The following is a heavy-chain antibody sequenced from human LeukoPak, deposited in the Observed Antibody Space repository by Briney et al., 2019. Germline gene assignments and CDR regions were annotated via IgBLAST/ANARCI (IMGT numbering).Heavy chain of an antibody. J-gene: IGHJ3*02. Sequence: ASVKVSCKASGYTFTSYGISWVRQAPGQGLEWMGWISAYNGNTNYAQKPQGRVTITADKSTSTAYIELSSLRSEDTAVYYCARDPYGDYVGAFDIWGQGTMVTVSS. CDR2: ISAYNGNT. V-gene: IGHV1-18*01. D-gene: IGHD4-17*01. CDR3: ARDPYGDYVGAFDI. CDR1: GYTFTSYG.